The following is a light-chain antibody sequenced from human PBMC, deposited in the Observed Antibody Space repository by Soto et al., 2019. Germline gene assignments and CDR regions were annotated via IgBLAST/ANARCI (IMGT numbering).Light chain of an antibody. CDR2: GNS. CDR3: QSYDSSLSVGV. CDR1: SSNIGAGYD. Sequence: QSVLTQPPSVSGAPGQRVTIYCTGSSSNIGAGYDVHWYQQLPGTAPKLLIYGNSNRPSGVPDRFSGSKSGTSASLAITGLQAEDEADYYCQSYDSSLSVGVFGGGTKLTVL. J-gene: IGLJ2*01. V-gene: IGLV1-40*01.